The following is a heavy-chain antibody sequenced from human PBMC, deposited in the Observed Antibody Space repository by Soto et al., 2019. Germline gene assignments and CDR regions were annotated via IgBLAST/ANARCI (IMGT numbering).Heavy chain of an antibody. J-gene: IGHJ4*02. V-gene: IGHV5-10-1*01. CDR1: GFIFTSYL. D-gene: IGHD3-10*01. Sequence: EESLKISCQASGFIFTSYLLSWVRQMAWRGLDWIVMLNPKDSFANYSPSFRGHVTISPDPSVTTAYLKRTSLQASDTARYYCARHKSGGGSYPFDFGGQGTLVTVSS. CDR2: LNPKDSFA. CDR3: ARHKSGGGSYPFDF.